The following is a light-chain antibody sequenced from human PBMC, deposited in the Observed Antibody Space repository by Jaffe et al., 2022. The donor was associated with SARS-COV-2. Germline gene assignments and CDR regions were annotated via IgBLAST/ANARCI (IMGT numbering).Light chain of an antibody. V-gene: IGKV1-39*01. CDR2: AAS. Sequence: DIQMTQSPSSLSVSVGDRVTITCRASQSISSYLNWYQQKPGKAPNLLIYAASNLQSGVPSRFSGSGSGTDFTLTIISLQPEDFATYYCQQSYGSPPYTFGQGTKLEIK. J-gene: IGKJ2*01. CDR1: QSISSY. CDR3: QQSYGSPPYT.